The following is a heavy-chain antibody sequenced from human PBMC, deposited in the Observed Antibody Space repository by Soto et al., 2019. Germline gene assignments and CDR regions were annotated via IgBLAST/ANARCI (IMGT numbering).Heavy chain of an antibody. CDR3: ALMMGGTTGFDS. CDR2: IYWDDDK. J-gene: IGHJ4*02. D-gene: IGHD4-17*01. CDR1: GLSLSTSGVG. V-gene: IGHV2-5*02. Sequence: QITLKESYLTLVKPTQTLTLTCTFCGLSLSTSGVGVSWIRQPPGEALEWLGLIYWDDDKRYSPSLKSRLTITKDSSKNEVVLTMTNMDPVDTATYYCALMMGGTTGFDSWGQGTLVTVSS.